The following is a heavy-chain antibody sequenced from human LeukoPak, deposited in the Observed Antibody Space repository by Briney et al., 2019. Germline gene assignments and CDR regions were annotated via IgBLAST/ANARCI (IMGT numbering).Heavy chain of an antibody. J-gene: IGHJ5*02. CDR3: ARTARLLWFALDH. D-gene: IGHD3-10*01. V-gene: IGHV4-59*08. Sequence: SETLSLTCAVYGGSFSGYYWSWIRQPPGKGLEWIGYIYYSGSTNYNPSLKSRVTISVDTSKNQFSLKLTSVTAADTAMYYCARTARLLWFALDHWGQGTLVTVSS. CDR2: IYYSGST. CDR1: GGSFSGYY.